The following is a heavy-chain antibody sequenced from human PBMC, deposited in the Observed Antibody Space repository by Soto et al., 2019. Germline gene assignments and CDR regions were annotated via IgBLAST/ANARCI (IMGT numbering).Heavy chain of an antibody. CDR2: IWYDGSNK. D-gene: IGHD4-17*01. CDR3: ARSLTHGDYEYYYYYGMDV. CDR1: GFTFSSYG. J-gene: IGHJ6*02. V-gene: IGHV3-33*01. Sequence: PGGSLRLSCAASGFTFSSYGMHWVRQAPGKGLEWVAVIWYDGSNKYYADSVKGRFTISRDNSKNTLYLQMNSLRAEDTAVYYCARSLTHGDYEYYYYYGMDVWGQGTTVTVSS.